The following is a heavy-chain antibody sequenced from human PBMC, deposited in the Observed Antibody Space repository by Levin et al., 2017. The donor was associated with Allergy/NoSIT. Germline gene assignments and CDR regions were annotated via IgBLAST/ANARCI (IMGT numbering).Heavy chain of an antibody. CDR2: IKSKSDGGTT. V-gene: IGHV3-15*01. J-gene: IGHJ6*02. CDR3: TTSRGSGSYKGYYGMDV. D-gene: IGHD3-10*01. CDR1: GFTFSNTW. Sequence: LSLTCAASGFTFSNTWMSWVRQAPGKGLEWVGRIKSKSDGGTTDYAAPVKGRFTISRDDSKNTLYLQMNSLKIEDTAVYYCTTSRGSGSYKGYYGMDVWGQGTTVTVSS.